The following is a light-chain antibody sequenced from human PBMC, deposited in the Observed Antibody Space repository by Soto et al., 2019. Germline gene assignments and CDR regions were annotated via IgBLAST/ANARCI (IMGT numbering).Light chain of an antibody. CDR2: DVS. Sequence: QSVLTQPRSVSGSPGQSVTMSCTGTSSDVGGYNFVSWYQHHPGKAPKVMIYDVSQRPSGVPDRFSGSKSGNTASRTISGLQTEDEGNFYCCSYAGSYTYWVFVGGTQLTVL. V-gene: IGLV2-11*01. CDR3: CSYAGSYTYWV. J-gene: IGLJ3*02. CDR1: SSDVGGYNF.